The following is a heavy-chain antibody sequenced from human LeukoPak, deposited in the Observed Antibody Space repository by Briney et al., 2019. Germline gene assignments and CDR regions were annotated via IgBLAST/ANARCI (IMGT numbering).Heavy chain of an antibody. D-gene: IGHD3-22*01. Sequence: GESLKISCKNSGYSFTKYWISWVRQMPGKGLEWMGRIDPSDSYTNYSPSFQGHVTISADKSVSTAYLQWSSLKASDTAMYYCAKLYDSSGYYHRPDYWGQGTLVTVSS. V-gene: IGHV5-10-1*01. CDR1: GYSFTKYW. J-gene: IGHJ4*02. CDR3: AKLYDSSGYYHRPDY. CDR2: IDPSDSYT.